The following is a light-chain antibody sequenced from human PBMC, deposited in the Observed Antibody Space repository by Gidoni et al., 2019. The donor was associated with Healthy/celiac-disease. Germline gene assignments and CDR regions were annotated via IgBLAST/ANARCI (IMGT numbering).Light chain of an antibody. CDR2: KVS. CDR1: QSLVHSDGNTY. V-gene: IGKV2-30*02. CDR3: MQGTHWPPWT. Sequence: DVVMTQSPLSLPVTLGQPASISCRSSQSLVHSDGNTYLNWFQQRPGQSPRRLIYKVSNRDSGVPDRCSGSGSGTNFTLKIRRVEAEDVGVYYCMQGTHWPPWTFGQGTKLEFK. J-gene: IGKJ1*01.